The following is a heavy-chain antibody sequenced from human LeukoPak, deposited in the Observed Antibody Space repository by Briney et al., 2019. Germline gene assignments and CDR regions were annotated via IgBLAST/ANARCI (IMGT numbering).Heavy chain of an antibody. J-gene: IGHJ4*02. V-gene: IGHV3-23*01. Sequence: GGSLRLSCVASGFTFSSYAMSWVRQAPGKGLEWVSAISGSGGSTYYADSVKGRFTISRDNSKNTLYLQMNSLRAEDTAVYHCAQDLILGASNFDYWGQGTLVTVSS. CDR2: ISGSGGST. CDR3: AQDLILGASNFDY. D-gene: IGHD1-26*01. CDR1: GFTFSSYA.